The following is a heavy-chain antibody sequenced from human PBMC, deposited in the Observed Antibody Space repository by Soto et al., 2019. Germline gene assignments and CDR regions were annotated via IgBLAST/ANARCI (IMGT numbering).Heavy chain of an antibody. CDR3: ARAPVNYDILTGYYFDY. V-gene: IGHV4-59*01. CDR2: IYYSGST. J-gene: IGHJ4*02. Sequence: SETLSLTCTVSGGSISSYYWSWIRQPPGKGLEWIGYIYYSGSTNYNPSLKSRVTISVDTSKNQFSLKLSSVTAADTAVYYCARAPVNYDILTGYYFDYWGPGTLVTVSS. D-gene: IGHD3-9*01. CDR1: GGSISSYY.